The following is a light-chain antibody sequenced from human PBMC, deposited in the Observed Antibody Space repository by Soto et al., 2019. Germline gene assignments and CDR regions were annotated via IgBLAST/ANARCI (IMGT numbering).Light chain of an antibody. CDR1: QSISRR. Sequence: DIQMIHSPSALSASVGDRVTITYRASQSISRRLGWYQQNPGKAAKLLIYDASSLESGVPAGFSGSGSGTQFTFSISSLQPDDFATYYCQQYNSYPWTFGQGTKV. V-gene: IGKV1-5*01. J-gene: IGKJ1*01. CDR3: QQYNSYPWT. CDR2: DAS.